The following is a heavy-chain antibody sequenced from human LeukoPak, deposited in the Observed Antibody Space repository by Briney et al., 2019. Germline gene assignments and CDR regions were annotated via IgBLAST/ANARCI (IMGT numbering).Heavy chain of an antibody. J-gene: IGHJ1*01. CDR1: GFTFSSSA. Sequence: GGSLRLSCAASGFTFSSSAMNWVRQAPGKGLEWVSAISGSGGGTYYANSVQGRFTISRDNSKNTLYLQMISLGTEDTAVYYCARDLDDYNTLPPLFQHWGQGTLVTVSS. CDR2: ISGSGGGT. CDR3: ARDLDDYNTLPPLFQH. D-gene: IGHD5-24*01. V-gene: IGHV3-23*01.